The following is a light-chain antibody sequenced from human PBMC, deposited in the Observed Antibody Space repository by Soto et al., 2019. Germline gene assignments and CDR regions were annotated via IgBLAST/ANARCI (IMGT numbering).Light chain of an antibody. CDR3: QQYGSSPLT. CDR2: DAS. Sequence: EIVLTQSPATLSLSPGERATLSCRASQSVRSNYLAWYQQKPGQAPRFLINDASSSATGIPDRFSGSGSGTDFTLTISRLEPEGFAVYYCQQYGSSPLTFGGGTKVEIK. J-gene: IGKJ4*01. CDR1: QSVRSNY. V-gene: IGKV3-20*01.